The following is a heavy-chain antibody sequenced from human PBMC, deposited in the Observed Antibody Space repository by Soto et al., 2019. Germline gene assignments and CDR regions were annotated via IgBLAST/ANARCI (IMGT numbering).Heavy chain of an antibody. CDR1: GYTFASYY. Sequence: ASVKVSCKASGYTFASYYMHWVRQAPGQGLEWMGIINPSGGSTSYAQKFQGRVTMTRDTSTSTVYMELSSLRSEDTAVYYCASTTYYDFWSGGEAFDIWGQGTMVTVSS. D-gene: IGHD3-3*01. CDR3: ASTTYYDFWSGGEAFDI. V-gene: IGHV1-46*01. CDR2: INPSGGST. J-gene: IGHJ3*02.